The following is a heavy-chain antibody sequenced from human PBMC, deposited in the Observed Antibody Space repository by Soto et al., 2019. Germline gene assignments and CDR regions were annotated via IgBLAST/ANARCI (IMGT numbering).Heavy chain of an antibody. CDR2: ISYDGSNK. Sequence: QVQLVESGGGVVQPGRSLRLSCAASGFTFSSYGMHWVRQAPGKGLEWVAVISYDGSNKYYADSVKGRFTISRDNSKNTLYLQMNSLRAEDTAVYYCAKGYYNFCSGYSSYYFDYWGQGTLVTVSS. D-gene: IGHD3-3*01. J-gene: IGHJ4*02. V-gene: IGHV3-30*18. CDR1: GFTFSSYG. CDR3: AKGYYNFCSGYSSYYFDY.